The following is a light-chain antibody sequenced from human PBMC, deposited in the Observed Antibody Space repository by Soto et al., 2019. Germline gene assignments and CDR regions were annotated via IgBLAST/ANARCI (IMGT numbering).Light chain of an antibody. CDR2: DAS. V-gene: IGKV1-5*01. J-gene: IGKJ1*01. Sequence: DIQMTQSPSTLSASLGDRVTITCRASQGVSRWLAWYQQKPGRAPKLLMYDASTLESGVPSRFSGSGSGTEFTLTINSLQTDDFAIYYCQQYNSYSRTFGQGTRWIS. CDR3: QQYNSYSRT. CDR1: QGVSRW.